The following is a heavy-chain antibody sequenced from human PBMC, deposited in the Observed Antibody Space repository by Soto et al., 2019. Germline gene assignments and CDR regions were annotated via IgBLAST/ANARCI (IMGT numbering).Heavy chain of an antibody. J-gene: IGHJ2*01. D-gene: IGHD2-2*01. Sequence: QITLKESGPTLVKPTQTLTLTCTFSGFSLSTSGVGVGWIRQPPGKALEWLALIYWDDDKRYSPSLKSRLTITKDTSKNQVVLTMTNMDPVDTATYYCAHSILGYCSSTSCWDWYFDLWGRGTLVTVSS. CDR2: IYWDDDK. CDR1: GFSLSTSGVG. V-gene: IGHV2-5*02. CDR3: AHSILGYCSSTSCWDWYFDL.